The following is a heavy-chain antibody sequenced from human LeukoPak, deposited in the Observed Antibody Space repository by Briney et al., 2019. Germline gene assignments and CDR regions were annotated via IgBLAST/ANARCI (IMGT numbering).Heavy chain of an antibody. V-gene: IGHV3-66*02. CDR3: TRVQSLDTAMVPYYYYYMDV. CDR2: IYSGGST. CDR1: GFTVSSNY. Sequence: GGSLRLSCAASGFTVSSNYMSWVRQAPGKGLEWVSVIYSGGSTYYADSVKGRFTISRDNSKNTLYLQMNSLRAEDTAVYYCTRVQSLDTAMVPYYYYYMDVWGKGTTVTVSS. J-gene: IGHJ6*03. D-gene: IGHD5-18*01.